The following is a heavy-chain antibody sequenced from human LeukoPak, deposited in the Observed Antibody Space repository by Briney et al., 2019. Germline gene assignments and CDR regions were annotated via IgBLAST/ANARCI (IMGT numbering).Heavy chain of an antibody. CDR2: INPNSGGT. J-gene: IGHJ6*02. V-gene: IGHV1-2*02. CDR1: GYTFTGYY. CDR3: ARGSSPKAAPYYYYGMDV. D-gene: IGHD2-15*01. Sequence: ASVKVSCKASGYTFTGYYMHWVRRAPGQGLEWMGWINPNSGGTNYAQKFQGRVTMTRDTSISTAYMELSRLRSDDTAVYYCARGSSPKAAPYYYYGMDVWGQGTTVTVSS.